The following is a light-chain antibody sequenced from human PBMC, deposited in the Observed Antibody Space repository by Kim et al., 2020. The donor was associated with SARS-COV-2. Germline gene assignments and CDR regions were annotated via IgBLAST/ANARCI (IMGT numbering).Light chain of an antibody. Sequence: QSALTQPPSASGPPGQSVAIPCTGTSSDVGAYNYVSWYQQYPGKAPKLIIYELNKRPSGVPDRFSGSKSGNTASLTVSGLQAEDEADYYCSSYAGTNTVLFGGGTQLTVL. J-gene: IGLJ2*01. CDR1: SSDVGAYNY. CDR3: SSYAGTNTVL. CDR2: ELN. V-gene: IGLV2-8*01.